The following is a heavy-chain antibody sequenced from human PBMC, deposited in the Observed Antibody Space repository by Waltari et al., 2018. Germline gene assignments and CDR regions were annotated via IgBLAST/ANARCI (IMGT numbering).Heavy chain of an antibody. D-gene: IGHD3-10*01. Sequence: QVQLVQSGAEVKKPGSSVKVSCKASGGTFSSYAISWVRQATGQGLEWMGGIIPILGTANSAQKFQGRGTITADKSTSTAYMELSSLRSEDTAVYYCARPYYYGSGSYPFDYWGQGTLVTVSS. CDR2: IIPILGTA. J-gene: IGHJ4*02. V-gene: IGHV1-69*14. CDR1: GGTFSSYA. CDR3: ARPYYYGSGSYPFDY.